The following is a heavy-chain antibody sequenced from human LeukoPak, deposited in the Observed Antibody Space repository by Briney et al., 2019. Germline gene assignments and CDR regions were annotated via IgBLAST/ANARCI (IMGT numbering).Heavy chain of an antibody. V-gene: IGHV3-74*01. J-gene: IGHJ4*02. Sequence: GGSLTLSCAASGFTFRRYWMHWVRQAPGKGLVWVALSNSDGSSTSYADSVRGRFTISRDNARDTVSLQLNNLRAEDTAVYYCARDVNHHFDYWGQGTLVTVSS. CDR1: GFTFRRYW. CDR3: ARDVNHHFDY. D-gene: IGHD1-14*01. CDR2: SNSDGSST.